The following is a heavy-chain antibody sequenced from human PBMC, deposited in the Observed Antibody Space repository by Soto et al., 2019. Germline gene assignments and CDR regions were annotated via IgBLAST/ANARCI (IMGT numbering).Heavy chain of an antibody. CDR2: IYYSGST. CDR1: GGSISSSSYY. V-gene: IGHV4-39*01. D-gene: IGHD3-3*01. CDR3: ARLMNYDFWSGYYNVDYYYGMDV. J-gene: IGHJ6*02. Sequence: SETLSLTCTVSGGSISSSSYYWGWIRQPPGKGLVWIGSIYYSGSTYYNPSLKSRVTISVDTSKNQFSLKLSSVTAADTAVYYCARLMNYDFWSGYYNVDYYYGMDVWGQGTTVTVSS.